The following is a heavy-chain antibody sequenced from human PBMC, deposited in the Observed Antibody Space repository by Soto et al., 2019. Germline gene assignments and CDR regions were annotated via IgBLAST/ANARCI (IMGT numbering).Heavy chain of an antibody. CDR3: ARCSGNYYYDTNVGYYFGGIGS. J-gene: IGHJ4*02. Sequence: TGGSLRLSCAASGFSFSSQGMHWVRQAPGKGLEWVAIIWYDGSKAYYADSVKGRFIISRDNSKNTLSLQMNSLRGEDTAVYYCARCSGNYYYDTNVGYYFGGIGSWGQGTPVTVSS. CDR1: GFSFSSQG. D-gene: IGHD3-10*02. V-gene: IGHV3-33*01. CDR2: IWYDGSKA.